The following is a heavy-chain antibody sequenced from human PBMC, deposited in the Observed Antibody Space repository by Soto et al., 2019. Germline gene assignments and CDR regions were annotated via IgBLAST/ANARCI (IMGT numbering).Heavy chain of an antibody. CDR1: GGTFSSYA. CDR3: AIIGYNNDLDV. Sequence: QVQLVKSGAEVKRPGSSVKVSCKASGGTFSSYAFSWVRQDPGQGLEWMGGIIPVFNSPSLAQNLHGRVTVTADKSTSTAYMELSALRFEDTAVYYCAIIGYNNDLDVWGQGTTVMVSS. CDR2: IIPVFNSP. J-gene: IGHJ6*02. D-gene: IGHD1-20*01. V-gene: IGHV1-69*06.